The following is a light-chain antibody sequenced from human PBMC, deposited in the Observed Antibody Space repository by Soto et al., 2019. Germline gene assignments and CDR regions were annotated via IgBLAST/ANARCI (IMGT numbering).Light chain of an antibody. CDR2: KAS. CDR1: QSISSW. CDR3: QQRSNWPPALS. Sequence: DIQMTQSPSTLSASVGDRVTITCRASQSISSWLAWYQQKPGTAPKLLIYKASTLESGVPSRFSGSRSGTEFTLTVSSLQPDDFATYYCQQRSNWPPALSFGGGTKVEI. J-gene: IGKJ4*01. V-gene: IGKV1-5*03.